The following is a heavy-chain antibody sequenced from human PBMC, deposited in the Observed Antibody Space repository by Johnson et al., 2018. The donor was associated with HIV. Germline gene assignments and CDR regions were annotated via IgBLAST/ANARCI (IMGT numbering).Heavy chain of an antibody. CDR3: AKDMAYSSGFGAFDI. Sequence: VQVLESGGGLVQPGGSLRLSYTASGFTFSNYAMSWVRQALGKGLEWVSAISGRGGSTYYADSVKGRFTISRDNSKNTLYLQMNSLRAEDTAIYYCAKDMAYSSGFGAFDIWGQGTVVTVSS. CDR2: ISGRGGST. V-gene: IGHV3-23*01. CDR1: GFTFSNYA. J-gene: IGHJ3*02. D-gene: IGHD6-19*01.